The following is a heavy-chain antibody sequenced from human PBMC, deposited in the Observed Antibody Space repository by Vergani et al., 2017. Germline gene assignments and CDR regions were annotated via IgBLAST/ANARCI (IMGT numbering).Heavy chain of an antibody. D-gene: IGHD3-10*01. CDR2: INHSGST. CDR3: ARENSPGTRPYYYGSVSYLRYFDL. J-gene: IGHJ2*01. Sequence: QVQLQQWGAGLLKPSETLSLTCAVYGGSFSGYYWSWIRQPPGKGLEWIGEINHSGSTNYNPSLKSRVTISVDTSKNQFSLKLSSVTAADTAVYYCARENSPGTRPYYYGSVSYLRYFDLWGRGTLVTVSS. V-gene: IGHV4-34*01. CDR1: GGSFSGYY.